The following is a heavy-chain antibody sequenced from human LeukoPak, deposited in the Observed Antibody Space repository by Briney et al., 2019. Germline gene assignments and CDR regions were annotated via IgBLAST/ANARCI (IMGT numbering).Heavy chain of an antibody. V-gene: IGHV3-48*03. J-gene: IGHJ4*02. CDR1: GFTLSSCE. CDR2: ISSGGTT. CDR3: ATVRRDGNNNVEY. D-gene: IGHD5-24*01. Sequence: PGGSLRLSCAAAGFTLSSCEMNWVRRAPGRGLEWGSYISSGGTTYYTDSVKGRFTVFRDNAKNSLYLQMNSLRVEDTALYYCATVRRDGNNNVEYWGQGTLVTVSS.